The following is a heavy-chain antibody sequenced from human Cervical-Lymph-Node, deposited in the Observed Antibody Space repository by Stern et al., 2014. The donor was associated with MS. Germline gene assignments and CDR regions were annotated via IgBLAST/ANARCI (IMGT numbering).Heavy chain of an antibody. V-gene: IGHV3-21*01. D-gene: IGHD5-12*01. CDR3: LRGYDPFPKGPNYYGMDV. J-gene: IGHJ6*02. CDR2: ISSSSSYI. Sequence: EVQLVESGGGLVKPGGSLRLSCAASGFTFSSYSMNWVRQAPGKGLEWVSSISSSSSYIYYADSVKGRFTISRDNDKNSLYLQMNSLRAEDTAVYYCLRGYDPFPKGPNYYGMDVWGQGTTVTVSS. CDR1: GFTFSSYS.